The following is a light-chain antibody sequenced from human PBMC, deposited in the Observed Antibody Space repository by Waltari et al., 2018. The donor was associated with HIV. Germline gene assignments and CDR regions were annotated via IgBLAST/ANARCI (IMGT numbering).Light chain of an antibody. CDR3: QQYSAYPLT. J-gene: IGKJ4*01. V-gene: IGKV1-5*03. CDR2: QAS. Sequence: DIQLTQSPSNLSASVGDRVTITCRARQSVNSWLAWYQQKPGRAPKLLIYQASSLESGVPSRFSGGGSGTEFTLTISNLQAEDFTTFYCQQYSAYPLTFGGGTKWEIK. CDR1: QSVNSW.